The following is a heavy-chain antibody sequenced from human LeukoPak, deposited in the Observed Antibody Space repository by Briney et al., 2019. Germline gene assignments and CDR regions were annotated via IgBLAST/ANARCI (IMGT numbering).Heavy chain of an antibody. CDR2: MYHSGTT. CDR3: ARVLDYYGSGTRDFDY. Sequence: SETLSLTCTVSGYSISSGYYWGWIRQPPGRGLEWIGSMYHSGTTSYNPSLKSRVTMSVDTSKNQFSLELSSVTAADTAVYYCARVLDYYGSGTRDFDYWGQGTLVTVSS. J-gene: IGHJ4*02. CDR1: GYSISSGYY. D-gene: IGHD3-10*01. V-gene: IGHV4-38-2*02.